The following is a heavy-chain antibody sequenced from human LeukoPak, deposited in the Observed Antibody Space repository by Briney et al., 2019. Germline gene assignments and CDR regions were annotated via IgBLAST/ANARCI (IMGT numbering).Heavy chain of an antibody. CDR2: INPSGGST. D-gene: IGHD3-3*01. V-gene: IGHV1-46*01. Sequence: ASVKVSCKASGYTFTSYYMHWVRRAPGQGLEWMGIINPSGGSTSYAQKFQGRVTMTRDTFTSTVYMELSSLRSEDTAVYYCARADPWYDFWSGYYTTRNYYYGMDVWGQGTTVTVSS. CDR1: GYTFTSYY. J-gene: IGHJ6*02. CDR3: ARADPWYDFWSGYYTTRNYYYGMDV.